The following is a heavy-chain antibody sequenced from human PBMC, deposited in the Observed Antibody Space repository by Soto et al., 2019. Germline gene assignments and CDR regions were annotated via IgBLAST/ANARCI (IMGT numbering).Heavy chain of an antibody. D-gene: IGHD2-21*01. CDR3: PRRGQYCDTSPCRFDH. J-gene: IGHJ5*02. CDR1: GYSFPDYW. Sequence: GESLKIYCNSSGYSFPDYWIGWGRQMPGRGLEWMVIIYSRDSDTRFRASFHGQATISTDKPINTTFLQWSSLRASDTAMYYCPRRGQYCDTSPCRFDHWGQGTQVTVS. CDR2: IYSRDSDT. V-gene: IGHV5-51*01.